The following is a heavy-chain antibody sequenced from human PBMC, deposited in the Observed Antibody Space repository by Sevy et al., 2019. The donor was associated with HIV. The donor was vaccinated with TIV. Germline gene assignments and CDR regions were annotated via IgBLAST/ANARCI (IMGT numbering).Heavy chain of an antibody. CDR1: GFTFSSYG. CDR3: ARSIGGGASYYGMDV. J-gene: IGHJ6*02. Sequence: WGSLRLSCAASGFTFSSYGMHWVRQAPGKGLEWVAVIWYDGSNKYYADSVKGRFTISRDNSKNTLYLQMNSLRAEDTAVYYCARSIGGGASYYGMDVWGQGTTVTVSS. V-gene: IGHV3-33*01. CDR2: IWYDGSNK. D-gene: IGHD3-16*01.